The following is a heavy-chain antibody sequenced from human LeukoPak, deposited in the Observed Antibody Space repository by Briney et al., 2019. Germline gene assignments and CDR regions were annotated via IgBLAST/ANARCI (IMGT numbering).Heavy chain of an antibody. V-gene: IGHV3-64*01. D-gene: IGHD4-17*01. CDR1: GFTFSSYA. J-gene: IGHJ3*02. CDR2: ISSNGGST. CDR3: ARDYGDYPSSAFDI. Sequence: GGSLRLSCAASGFTFSSYAMHWVRQAPGKGLEYVSAISSNGGSTYYANSVKGRFTISRDNSKNTLYLQMGSLRAEDMAVYYCARDYGDYPSSAFDIWGQGTMVTVSS.